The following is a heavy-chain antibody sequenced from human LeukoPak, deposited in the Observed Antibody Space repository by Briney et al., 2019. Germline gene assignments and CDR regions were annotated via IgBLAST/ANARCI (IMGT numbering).Heavy chain of an antibody. D-gene: IGHD3-10*01. V-gene: IGHV3-30-3*01. CDR1: GLTFSTYA. J-gene: IGHJ4*02. CDR3: ARDPSRFVEFGFNDY. CDR2: ISYDGSNK. Sequence: GRSLRLSCVASGLTFSTYAMHWVRQAPGKGLEWVSTISYDGSNKYYVDSVKGRFTISRDNSKNTLYLRMNSLRLEDTAVYYCARDPSRFVEFGFNDYWGQGTLITVSS.